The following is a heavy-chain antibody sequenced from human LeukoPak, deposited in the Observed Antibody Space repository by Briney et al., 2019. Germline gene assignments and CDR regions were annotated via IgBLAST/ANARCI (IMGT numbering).Heavy chain of an antibody. J-gene: IGHJ6*02. V-gene: IGHV4-59*12. CDR1: GGSISSYY. CDR2: IYNSGST. D-gene: IGHD3-9*01. CDR3: ARGPLIRYFDWLSYGMDV. Sequence: SETLSLTCTVSGGSISSYYWSWIRQPPGKGLEWIGYIYNSGSTNYNPSLKSRVTISVDTSKNQFSLRLSSVTAADTAVYYCARGPLIRYFDWLSYGMDVWGQGTTVTVSS.